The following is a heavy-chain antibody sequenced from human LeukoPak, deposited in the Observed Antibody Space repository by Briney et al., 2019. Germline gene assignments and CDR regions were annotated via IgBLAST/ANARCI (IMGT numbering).Heavy chain of an antibody. J-gene: IGHJ4*02. CDR1: GFNFRGYG. V-gene: IGHV3-30*02. D-gene: IGHD3-22*01. CDR3: AKAAYDSSGSWYYFDY. CDR2: IHYDGRNQ. Sequence: SGGSLRLSCAASGFNFRGYGMHWVRQGPGKGLEWVTFIHYDGRNQYYADSVKGRFTISRDNSKNTLYLQMNSLRPEDTAVYYCAKAAYDSSGSWYYFDYWGQGTLVTVSS.